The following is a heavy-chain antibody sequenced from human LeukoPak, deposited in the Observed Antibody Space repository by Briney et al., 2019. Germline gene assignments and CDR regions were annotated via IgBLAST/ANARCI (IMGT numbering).Heavy chain of an antibody. CDR2: IRYVGSNK. D-gene: IGHD2-21*01. Sequence: PGGSLRLSCAASGFTFSSYGMHWVRQAPGKGLEWVAFIRYVGSNKYYADSVKGRFTISRDNSKNTLYLQMNSLRAEDTAVYYCAKENRRLLKDFDYWGQGTLVTVSS. CDR3: AKENRRLLKDFDY. V-gene: IGHV3-30*02. CDR1: GFTFSSYG. J-gene: IGHJ4*02.